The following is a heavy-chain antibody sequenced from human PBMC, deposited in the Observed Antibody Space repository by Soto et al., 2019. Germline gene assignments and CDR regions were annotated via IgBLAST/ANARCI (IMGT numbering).Heavy chain of an antibody. CDR1: GFTFSTYW. D-gene: IGHD4-17*01. V-gene: IGHV3-7*01. Sequence: GGSLRLSCAASGFTFSTYWMSWVRQAPRKGLEWVANIKQDGSEKYYVDSVKGRFTVSRDNAKNSLYLQMNSLRAEDTAVYYCAREGHDYGSGYNYWGQGTLVTVSS. CDR2: IKQDGSEK. J-gene: IGHJ4*02. CDR3: AREGHDYGSGYNY.